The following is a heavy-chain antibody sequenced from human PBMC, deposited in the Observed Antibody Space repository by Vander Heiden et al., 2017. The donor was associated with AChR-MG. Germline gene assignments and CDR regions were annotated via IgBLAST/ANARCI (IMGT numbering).Heavy chain of an antibody. CDR2: ISSSSSYI. D-gene: IGHD2-2*01. CDR3: RSSTSPLYGMDV. Sequence: EVQLVESGGGLVKPGRSLRLSCAASVFTFSSYSRNWVRQSPWKGLEWVASISSSSSYIYYADSVKGRFTISRDNAKNSLYLQMNSLRAEDTAGYYCRSSTSPLYGMDVWGQGTTVTVSS. CDR1: VFTFSSYS. J-gene: IGHJ6*02. V-gene: IGHV3-21*01.